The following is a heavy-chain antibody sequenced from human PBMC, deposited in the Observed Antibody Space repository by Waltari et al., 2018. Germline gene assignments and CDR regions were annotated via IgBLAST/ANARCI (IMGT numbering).Heavy chain of an antibody. CDR2: ITPASTAL. V-gene: IGHV1-69*01. CDR3: ARDMRGAYLFPAPFDF. Sequence: QVQLVQSGAEVKKPGSSVKVSCKASGDTFPSYGINWVRQAPGQGLDWMGGITPASTALIYAQSFQGRVTITADESTTTAYIEVSSLRSEDTAMYYCARDMRGAYLFPAPFDFWGQGTLVIVSS. CDR1: GDTFPSYG. J-gene: IGHJ4*02. D-gene: IGHD3-16*01.